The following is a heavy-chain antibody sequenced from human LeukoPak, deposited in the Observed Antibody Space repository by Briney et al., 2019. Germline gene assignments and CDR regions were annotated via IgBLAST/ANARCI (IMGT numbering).Heavy chain of an antibody. CDR1: GYSISSGYY. J-gene: IGHJ4*02. D-gene: IGHD6-13*01. CDR3: ASQGEGIAAAGTGD. V-gene: IGHV4-38-2*02. Sequence: PSETLSLTCTVSGYSISSGYYWGWIRQPPGKGLEWIGSIYHIGSTYYNPSLKSRVTISVDTSKNQFSLKLSSVTAADTAVYYCASQGEGIAAAGTGDWGQGTLVTVSS. CDR2: IYHIGST.